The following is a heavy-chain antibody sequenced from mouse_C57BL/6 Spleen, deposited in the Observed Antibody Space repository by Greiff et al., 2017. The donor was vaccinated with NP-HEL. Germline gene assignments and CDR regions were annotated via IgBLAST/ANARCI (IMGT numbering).Heavy chain of an antibody. J-gene: IGHJ4*01. CDR1: GFTFSDAW. CDR2: IRNKANNHAT. CDR3: TRGDYFYAMDY. V-gene: IGHV6-6*01. Sequence: EVQVVESGGGLVQPGGSMKLSCAASGFTFSDAWMDWVRQSPEKGLEWVAEIRNKANNHATYYAESVKGRFTISRDDSKSSVYLQMNSLRAEDTGIYYCTRGDYFYAMDYWGQGTSVTVSS. D-gene: IGHD1-1*01.